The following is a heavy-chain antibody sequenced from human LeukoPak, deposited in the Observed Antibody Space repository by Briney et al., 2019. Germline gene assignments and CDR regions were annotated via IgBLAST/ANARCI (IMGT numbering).Heavy chain of an antibody. CDR1: GGSISSSSYY. Sequence: SETLSLTCTVSGGSISSSSYYWGWIRQPPGKGLEWIGSIYYSGSTYYNPSLKSRVTISVDTSKNQFSLKLSSVTAADTAVYYCARERIAAAGGNWFDPWGQGTLVTVSS. D-gene: IGHD6-13*01. J-gene: IGHJ5*02. CDR3: ARERIAAAGGNWFDP. V-gene: IGHV4-39*07. CDR2: IYYSGST.